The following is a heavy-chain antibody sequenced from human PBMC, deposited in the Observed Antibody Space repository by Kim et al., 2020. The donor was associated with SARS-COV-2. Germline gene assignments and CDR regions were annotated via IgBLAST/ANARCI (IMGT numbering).Heavy chain of an antibody. D-gene: IGHD2-15*01. Sequence: GGSLRLSCAVSGFSFSTYAMSWVRQAPGKGLEWVSLIIGRGDTTYEAGAVRGRVNISRDDSKSILFLHLNSLRVEDTAIYYCARNGKVRTYSTGPGYFDSWGRETLVNVSP. CDR1: GFSFSTYA. CDR2: IIGRGDTT. CDR3: ARNGKVRTYSTGPGYFDS. V-gene: IGHV3-23*01. J-gene: IGHJ4*02.